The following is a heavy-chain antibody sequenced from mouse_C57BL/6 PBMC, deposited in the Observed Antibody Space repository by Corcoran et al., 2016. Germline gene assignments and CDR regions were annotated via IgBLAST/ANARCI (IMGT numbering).Heavy chain of an antibody. CDR3: AREAGMRYFDV. CDR2: INPNNGGT. CDR1: GYTFTDYY. J-gene: IGHJ1*03. Sequence: EVQLQQSGPELVKPGASVKISCKASGYTFTDYYMNWVKQSHGKSLEWIGDINPNNGGTSYNQKFKGKATLTVDKSSSTAYMELRSLTSEDSAVYYCAREAGMRYFDVWGTGTTVTVSS. D-gene: IGHD2-10*02. V-gene: IGHV1-26*01.